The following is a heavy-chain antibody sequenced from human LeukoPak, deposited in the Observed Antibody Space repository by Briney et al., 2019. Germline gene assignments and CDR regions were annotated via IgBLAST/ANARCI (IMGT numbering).Heavy chain of an antibody. CDR1: GYTFTSYY. CDR2: INPSGGST. Sequence: GASVTVSCKASGYTFTSYYLYWVRQAPGQGLEWMGVINPSGGSTTSAQKFQGRVTMTRDTSTSTVYMELRSLRSEDTAVDYCARGPGPADDGGGYCFDYWGQGTLVTVSS. D-gene: IGHD3-22*01. CDR3: ARGPGPADDGGGYCFDY. J-gene: IGHJ4*02. V-gene: IGHV1-46*01.